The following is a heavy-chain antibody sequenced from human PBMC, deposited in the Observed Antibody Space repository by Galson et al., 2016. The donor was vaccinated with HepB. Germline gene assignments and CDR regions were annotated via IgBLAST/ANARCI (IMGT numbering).Heavy chain of an antibody. D-gene: IGHD3-16*01. CDR1: GFSFSTYD. V-gene: IGHV3-13*01. J-gene: IGHJ6*02. CDR2: IGTAGDT. Sequence: SLRLSCAASGFSFSTYDMHWVRRVIGKGLEWVAGIGTAGDTYYPASLEGRFIVSRDSAKSSLFLQMNSLRVGDTAVYYCTRGAVFGGDTYCSMDVWGQGITVTVSS. CDR3: TRGAVFGGDTYCSMDV.